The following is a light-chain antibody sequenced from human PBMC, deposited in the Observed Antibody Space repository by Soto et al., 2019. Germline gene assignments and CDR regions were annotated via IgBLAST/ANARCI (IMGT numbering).Light chain of an antibody. CDR3: AAWDDSLKSVL. V-gene: IGLV1-44*01. CDR1: SSNIGSNI. J-gene: IGLJ2*01. Sequence: QSVLTQPPSVSGTPGQGVTISCSGSSSNIGSNIVNWYQHLPGTAPKLLIYSNDQRPSGVPQRFSAFKSGSSASLAITWLQSEDEADYYCAAWDDSLKSVLFGGGTKVTVL. CDR2: SND.